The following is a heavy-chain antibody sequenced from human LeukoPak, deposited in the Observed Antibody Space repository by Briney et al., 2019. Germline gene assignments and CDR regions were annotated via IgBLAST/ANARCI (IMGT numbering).Heavy chain of an antibody. CDR3: AKDQTTEFVYFDY. CDR2: IRYDGSNK. CDR1: GFTFDDYA. J-gene: IGHJ4*02. Sequence: PGGSLRLSCAASGFTFDDYAMHWVRQAPGKGLEWVAFIRYDGSNKYYADSVKGRFTISRDNSKNTLYLQMNSLRAEDTAVYYCAKDQTTEFVYFDYWGQGTLVTVSS. V-gene: IGHV3-30*02. D-gene: IGHD4-17*01.